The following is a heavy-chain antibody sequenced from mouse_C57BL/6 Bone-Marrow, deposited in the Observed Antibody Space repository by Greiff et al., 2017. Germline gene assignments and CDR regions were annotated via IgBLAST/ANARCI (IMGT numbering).Heavy chain of an antibody. CDR3: ARRYDYGYYAMDY. V-gene: IGHV1-39*01. CDR1: GYSFTDYN. CDR2: INPNYGTT. D-gene: IGHD2-4*01. Sequence: SGPELVKPGASVKISCKASGYSFTDYNMNWVKQSNGKSLEWIGVINPNYGTTSYNQKFKGKATLTVDQSSSTAYMQLNSLTSEDSAVYYGARRYDYGYYAMDYWGQGTSVTVSA. J-gene: IGHJ4*01.